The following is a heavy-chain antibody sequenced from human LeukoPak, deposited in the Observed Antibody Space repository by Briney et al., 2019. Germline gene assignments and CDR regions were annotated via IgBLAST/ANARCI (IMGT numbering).Heavy chain of an antibody. CDR1: GYTFTSYG. V-gene: IGHV1-18*01. CDR3: ARDGPYGIVGATNAFDI. Sequence: ASVKVSCKASGYTFTSYGISWVRQAPGQGLEWMGWISAYNGNTNYAQKLQGRVTMTTDTSTSTAYMELRSLRSDDTAVYYCARDGPYGIVGATNAFDIWGQGTMVTVSS. CDR2: ISAYNGNT. J-gene: IGHJ3*02. D-gene: IGHD1-26*01.